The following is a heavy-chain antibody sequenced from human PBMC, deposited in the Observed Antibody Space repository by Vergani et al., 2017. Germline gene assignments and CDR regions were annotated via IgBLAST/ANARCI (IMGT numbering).Heavy chain of an antibody. J-gene: IGHJ3*02. CDR2: ISYDGSNK. CDR1: GFTFSNYG. D-gene: IGHD3-22*01. V-gene: IGHV3-30*18. Sequence: VQLLESGGGLVQPGGSLRLSCAASGFTFSNYGMHWVRQAPGKGLEWVAVISYDGSNKYYADSVKGRFTISRDNSKNTLYLQMNSLRAEDTAVYYCAKVDYDYDAFDIWGQGTMVTVSS. CDR3: AKVDYDYDAFDI.